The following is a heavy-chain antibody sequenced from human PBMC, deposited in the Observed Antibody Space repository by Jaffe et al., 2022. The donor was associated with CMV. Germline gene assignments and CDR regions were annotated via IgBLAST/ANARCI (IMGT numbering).Heavy chain of an antibody. Sequence: QVQLQESGPGLVKPSETLSLTCTVSGGSISSYYWSWIRQPPGKGLEWIGYIYYSGSTNYNPSLKSRVTISVDTSKNQFSLKLSSVTAADTAVYYCARHRLAAAGPNFDYWGQGTLVTVSS. CDR3: ARHRLAAAGPNFDY. D-gene: IGHD6-13*01. V-gene: IGHV4-59*08. CDR1: GGSISSYY. CDR2: IYYSGST. J-gene: IGHJ4*02.